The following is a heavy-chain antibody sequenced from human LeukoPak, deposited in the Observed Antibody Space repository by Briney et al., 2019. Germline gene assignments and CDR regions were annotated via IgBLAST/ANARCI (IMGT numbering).Heavy chain of an antibody. V-gene: IGHV3-48*03. Sequence: GGSLRLSCAAPGFTFSSYEMNWVRQAPGKGLEWVSYISNSGSYTNYPDSVKGRFTISRDNAKNSLYLQMNSLRDEDTAVYYCARARGAGPGGHFDYWGQGTLVTVSS. CDR1: GFTFSSYE. D-gene: IGHD6-19*01. CDR2: ISNSGSYT. J-gene: IGHJ4*02. CDR3: ARARGAGPGGHFDY.